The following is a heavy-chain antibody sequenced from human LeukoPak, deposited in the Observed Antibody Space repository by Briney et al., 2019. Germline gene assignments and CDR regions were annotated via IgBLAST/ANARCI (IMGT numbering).Heavy chain of an antibody. CDR1: GFAFSSYG. J-gene: IGHJ1*01. V-gene: IGHV3-30*03. CDR3: AQGSAQYYEY. Sequence: GGSLRLSCAASGFAFSSYGMHWVRQAPGKGLEWVAVISYDGSNKYYADSVKGRFTISRDDSKNTMYLQMNSLASEDTAVYYCAQGSAQYYEYWGQGTLVTVSS. D-gene: IGHD2-15*01. CDR2: ISYDGSNK.